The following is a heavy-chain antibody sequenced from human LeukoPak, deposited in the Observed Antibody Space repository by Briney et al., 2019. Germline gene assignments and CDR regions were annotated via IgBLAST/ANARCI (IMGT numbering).Heavy chain of an antibody. CDR3: ARGKISGNDFDF. CDR2: LNPNNGGT. J-gene: IGHJ4*02. V-gene: IGHV1-2*02. Sequence: ASVKVSCKASGYPFTAYYMHWVRQAPGQGLEWMGWLNPNNGGTNIPQKFQGRVTMTRDTSISTAYKELSRLTSDDTAVYYCARGKISGNDFDFWGQGTLVTVSS. D-gene: IGHD1-26*01. CDR1: GYPFTAYY.